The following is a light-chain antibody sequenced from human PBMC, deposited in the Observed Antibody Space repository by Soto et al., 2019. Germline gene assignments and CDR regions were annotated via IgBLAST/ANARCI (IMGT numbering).Light chain of an antibody. V-gene: IGKV3D-15*01. CDR3: QQYDNWPPLRA. Sequence: EIVMTQSPATLSVSPGEKATLSCRASQSVSNNLAWFQQKPGQVPRLLIYGASNRATAVSATFSGSGSGTEFTLTISYLQSEDFAVYYGQQYDNWPPLRAFGQGTQVDIK. J-gene: IGKJ1*01. CDR2: GAS. CDR1: QSVSNN.